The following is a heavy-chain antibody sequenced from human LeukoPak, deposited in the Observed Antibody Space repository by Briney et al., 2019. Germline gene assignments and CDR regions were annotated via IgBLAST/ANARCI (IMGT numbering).Heavy chain of an antibody. CDR3: ARRKSGSFYSLDY. V-gene: IGHV4-30-4*01. CDR1: GGSISSGDYY. D-gene: IGHD1-26*01. CDR2: IYYSGST. Sequence: SETLSLTCTVSGGSISSGDYYWSWIRQPPGKGLEWIGYIYYSGSTYYNPSLNSRVTISVDTSRNQLSLKMSSVTAADTAVYFCARRKSGSFYSLDYWGQGTQVTVSS. J-gene: IGHJ4*02.